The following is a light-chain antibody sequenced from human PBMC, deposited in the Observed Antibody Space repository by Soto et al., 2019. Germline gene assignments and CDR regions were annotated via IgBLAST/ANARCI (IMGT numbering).Light chain of an antibody. J-gene: IGLJ2*01. V-gene: IGLV2-11*01. CDR1: SSDVGGYNY. Sequence: QSVLTQPRSVSGSPGQSVTLSCTGTSSDVGGYNYVSWYQQHPGKDPKLMIYDVSKRPSGVPDRFSGSKSGNTASLTISGLQAEDEADYYCCSYAGSYTLVFGGGTQLTVL. CDR2: DVS. CDR3: CSYAGSYTLV.